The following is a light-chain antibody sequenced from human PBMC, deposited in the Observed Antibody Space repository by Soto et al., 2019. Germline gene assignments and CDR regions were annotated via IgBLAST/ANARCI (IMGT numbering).Light chain of an antibody. V-gene: IGLV2-18*02. CDR1: SSDVGSYNH. Sequence: QSALTQPPSVSGSPGQSVTISCTGTSSDVGSYNHVSWYQQPPDTAPQLMIYDVTNRPSGVPDRFSGSKSGNTASLTISGLQAEDEADYYCTSYTSSSTYVFGTGTKLTVL. CDR3: TSYTSSSTYV. J-gene: IGLJ1*01. CDR2: DVT.